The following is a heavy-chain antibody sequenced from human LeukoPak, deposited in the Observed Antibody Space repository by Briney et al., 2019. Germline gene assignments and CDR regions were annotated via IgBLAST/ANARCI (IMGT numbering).Heavy chain of an antibody. V-gene: IGHV3-48*03. J-gene: IGHJ3*02. CDR2: ISSTGNPR. CDR1: GFTFSSYE. D-gene: IGHD3-3*01. CDR3: ARGDPDISFGVAGEAFDI. Sequence: PGGSLRLSCAASGFTFSSYEMNWVRQAPGKGLEWVSYISSTGNPRHYAESVEGRFTIFRDNAKNSLYLQMNSLRAEDTAVYYCARGDPDISFGVAGEAFDIWGQGTMVTVSS.